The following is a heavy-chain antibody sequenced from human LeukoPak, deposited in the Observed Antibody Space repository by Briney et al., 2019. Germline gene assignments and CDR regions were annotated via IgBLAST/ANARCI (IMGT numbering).Heavy chain of an antibody. V-gene: IGHV4-59*12. CDR2: IYSSGST. Sequence: PSETLSLTCTVSGGSIGSYYWSWIRQPPGKGLEWIGYIYSSGSTNYNPSLKSRVTISVDRSKNQFSLKLTSVTAADTAVYYCARDSGSGSYYPYWGQGTLVTVSS. D-gene: IGHD1-26*01. J-gene: IGHJ4*02. CDR1: GGSIGSYY. CDR3: ARDSGSGSYYPY.